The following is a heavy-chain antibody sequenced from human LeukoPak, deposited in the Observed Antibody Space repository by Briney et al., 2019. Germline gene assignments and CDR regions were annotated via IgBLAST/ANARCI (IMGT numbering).Heavy chain of an antibody. V-gene: IGHV3-20*04. Sequence: GGSLRLSCAASGFTVSSNYMSWVRQAPGKGLEWVSGINWNGGSTGYADSVKGRFTISRDNAKNSLYLQMNSLRAEDTALYYCARGEDSPFDYWGQGTLVTVSS. J-gene: IGHJ4*02. D-gene: IGHD3-22*01. CDR3: ARGEDSPFDY. CDR1: GFTVSSNY. CDR2: INWNGGST.